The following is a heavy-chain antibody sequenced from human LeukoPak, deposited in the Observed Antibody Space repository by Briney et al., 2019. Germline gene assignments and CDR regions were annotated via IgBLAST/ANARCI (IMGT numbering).Heavy chain of an antibody. J-gene: IGHJ3*02. CDR1: GGSISSSNYY. D-gene: IGHD3-22*01. CDR3: ARGRMGSSDRISSQPGDSFAI. CDR2: VYYTGST. V-gene: IGHV4-39*07. Sequence: SETLSLTCTVSGGSISSSNYYWGWIRQPPGIGLEWIGNVYYTGSTYYNPSLKSRVSISVDTSKNQFSLKLSSVTAADTAVYFCARGRMGSSDRISSQPGDSFAIWGQGTMVTVSS.